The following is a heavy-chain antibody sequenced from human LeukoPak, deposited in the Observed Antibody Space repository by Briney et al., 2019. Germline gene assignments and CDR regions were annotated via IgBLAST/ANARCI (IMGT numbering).Heavy chain of an antibody. V-gene: IGHV1-2*02. CDR3: ARGRIVVVPAARTNYYYYYMDV. J-gene: IGHJ6*03. CDR2: INPNSGGT. CDR1: GYIFTNYD. Sequence: ASVKVSCKTSGYIFTNYDISWVRQAPGQGLEWMGWINPNSGGTNYAQKFQGRVTMTRDTSISTAYMELSRLRSDDTAVYYCARGRIVVVPAARTNYYYYYMDVWGKGTTVTISS. D-gene: IGHD2-2*01.